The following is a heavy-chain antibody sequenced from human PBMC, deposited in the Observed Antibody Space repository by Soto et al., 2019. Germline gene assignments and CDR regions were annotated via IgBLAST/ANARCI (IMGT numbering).Heavy chain of an antibody. CDR2: IHYSGNT. V-gene: IGHV4-59*08. Sequence: SETLSLTCPVSGGSISNYYWSWIRQPPGKGLEWIGYIHYSGNTKYNPSLKSRVTISADTSKDQFSLKLTSVTAADTAVYYCASHLRPTNWGGGYFDYWGQGPLVTVSS. D-gene: IGHD7-27*01. J-gene: IGHJ4*02. CDR3: ASHLRPTNWGGGYFDY. CDR1: GGSISNYY.